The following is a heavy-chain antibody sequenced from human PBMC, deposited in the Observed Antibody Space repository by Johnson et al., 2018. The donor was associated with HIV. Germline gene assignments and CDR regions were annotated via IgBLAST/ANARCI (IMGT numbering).Heavy chain of an antibody. V-gene: IGHV3-66*01. J-gene: IGHJ3*02. Sequence: EQLVESGGGLVQPGGSLRLSCAASGFTVSSNYMNWVRQAPGKGLEWVSVIYNGGTTYYADSVKGRFTISRDNSKNTLYLQMNNLRVEDTAVYYWATDRYYNFWSGSGHAAFDIWGQGTMVTVSS. D-gene: IGHD3-3*01. CDR2: IYNGGTT. CDR1: GFTVSSNY. CDR3: ATDRYYNFWSGSGHAAFDI.